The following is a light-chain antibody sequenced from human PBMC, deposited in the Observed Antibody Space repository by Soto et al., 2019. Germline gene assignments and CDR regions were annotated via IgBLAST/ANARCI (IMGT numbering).Light chain of an antibody. CDR3: QQSFTPPPYT. V-gene: IGKV1-39*01. Sequence: DVQMTQSPSSLSASIGDRVTITCRSSEIINTYLNWYQQKPGESPKLLISAASTLRSGVPSRFSGSGSGTDFTLTINSLQPEDFATDYCQQSFTPPPYTFGQGTKLEL. CDR2: AAS. CDR1: EIINTY. J-gene: IGKJ2*01.